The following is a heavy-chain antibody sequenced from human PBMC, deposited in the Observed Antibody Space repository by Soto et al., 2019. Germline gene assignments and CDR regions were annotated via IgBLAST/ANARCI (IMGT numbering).Heavy chain of an antibody. J-gene: IGHJ4*02. D-gene: IGHD6-19*01. CDR1: GYTFTSHG. CDR3: ARDRPQQWLARVFDY. V-gene: IGHV1-18*01. Sequence: QVQLVQSGAEVKKPGASVKVSCKTSGYTFTSHGVTWVRQAPGKGLEWMGWISAYTGDTDYAQNLQGRVTMAIDTSANTAYMELRSLRSDDTAVYYCARDRPQQWLARVFDYWGQGTLVTVSS. CDR2: ISAYTGDT.